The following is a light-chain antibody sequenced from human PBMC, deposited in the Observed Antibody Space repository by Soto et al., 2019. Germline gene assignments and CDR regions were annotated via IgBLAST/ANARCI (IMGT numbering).Light chain of an antibody. CDR1: KSDIGVYDF. CDR2: EVV. CDR3: KSYAGSNTYV. Sequence: QSVLTQPPSASGSPGQSVTISCTGTKSDIGVYDFVSWYQHHPGKAPRLIIYEVVQRPSGVPDRFSGSKSGNTASLTVSWLQAADEADYFCKSYAGSNTYVFGSGTKLTVL. J-gene: IGLJ1*01. V-gene: IGLV2-8*01.